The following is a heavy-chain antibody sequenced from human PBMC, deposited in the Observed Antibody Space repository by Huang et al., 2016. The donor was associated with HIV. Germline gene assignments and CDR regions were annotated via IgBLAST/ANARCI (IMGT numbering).Heavy chain of an antibody. J-gene: IGHJ4*02. D-gene: IGHD3-3*01. CDR1: GVSVTRSPWY. CDR3: ARDIAIFGEPLDS. CDR2: INFDGST. V-gene: IGHV4-39*01. Sequence: QPRLQESGPGLVKPSETLSLTCTVSGVSVTRSPWYWVWVRQSPGKGLEWFASINFDGSTYYKSSLKRRLTTSRDTSKNQFSLKLTSVTAADTAVYFCARDIAIFGEPLDSWGQGTAVTVSS.